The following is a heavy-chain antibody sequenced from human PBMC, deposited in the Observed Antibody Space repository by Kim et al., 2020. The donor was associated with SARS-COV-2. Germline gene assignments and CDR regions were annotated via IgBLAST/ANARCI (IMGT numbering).Heavy chain of an antibody. D-gene: IGHD2-21*01. CDR1: GYTFTGYY. CDR2: INPNSGGT. V-gene: IGHV1-2*06. J-gene: IGHJ4*02. Sequence: ASVKVSCKASGYTFTGYYMHWVRQAPGQGLEWMGRINPNSGGTNYAQKFQGRVTMTRDTSISTAYMELSRLRSDDTAVYYCARGNCGGDCYPLNFEKYYFDYWGQGTLVTVSS. CDR3: ARGNCGGDCYPLNFEKYYFDY.